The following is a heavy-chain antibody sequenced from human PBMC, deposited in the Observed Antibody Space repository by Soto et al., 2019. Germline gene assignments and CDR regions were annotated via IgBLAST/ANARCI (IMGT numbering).Heavy chain of an antibody. CDR1: GFTFSTYA. V-gene: IGHV3-30-3*01. CDR2: ISYDGSNK. CDR3: ARGNAGSYSGNSVEAFDY. J-gene: IGHJ4*02. Sequence: PGGSLRLSCAASGFTFSTYAMHWVRQAPGKGLEWVAPISYDGSNKYYTDSVKGRFTISRDSSKNTLFLQMNNLRGEDTAVYYCARGNAGSYSGNSVEAFDYWGQGTLVTVSS. D-gene: IGHD4-4*01.